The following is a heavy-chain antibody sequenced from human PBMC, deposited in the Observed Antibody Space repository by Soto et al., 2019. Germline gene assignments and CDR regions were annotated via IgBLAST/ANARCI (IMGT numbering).Heavy chain of an antibody. J-gene: IGHJ4*02. CDR1: GVSFGSYA. D-gene: IGHD3-22*01. CDR3: VKGEYYYDSSGYYPFDY. Sequence: GGSLRLSCAASGVSFGSYAMSWVRQAPGKGLEYVSSISTNGGSTHYADSVKGRFTISRDNSKNTQYLQMSSLRADDTAVYYCVKGEYYYDSSGYYPFDYWGQGTLVTVSS. CDR2: ISTNGGST. V-gene: IGHV3-64D*06.